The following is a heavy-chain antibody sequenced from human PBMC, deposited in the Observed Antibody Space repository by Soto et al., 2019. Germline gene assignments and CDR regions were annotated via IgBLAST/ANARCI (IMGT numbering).Heavy chain of an antibody. D-gene: IGHD3-10*01. Sequence: QVKLVQSGAEVKKPGASVKVSCKASGYTFTSYGISWVRQAPGQGLEWMGWISAYNGNTHYAQKLQGRVTMTTDTSKSTAFMRLRNPISDDMTVYFCARTGFYYYGSGSPVAVDYWGQGTLVTVSS. J-gene: IGHJ4*02. CDR1: GYTFTSYG. CDR2: ISAYNGNT. CDR3: ARTGFYYYGSGSPVAVDY. V-gene: IGHV1-18*03.